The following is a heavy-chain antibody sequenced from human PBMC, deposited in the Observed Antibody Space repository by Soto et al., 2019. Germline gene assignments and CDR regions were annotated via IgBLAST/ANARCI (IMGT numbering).Heavy chain of an antibody. CDR3: ATGAAYYYDTSRY. J-gene: IGHJ4*02. D-gene: IGHD3-22*01. V-gene: IGHV3-30-3*01. CDR1: GSGFSALA. CDR2: VFNDESSI. Sequence: GGSLRLSCTASGSGFSALAMHWIRQPPGKGLEWVAVVFNDESSISYADSVKGRFTISRDNSGNTLYLQMTSLRLEDTALYYRATGAAYYYDTSRYWGQGTLVTVSS.